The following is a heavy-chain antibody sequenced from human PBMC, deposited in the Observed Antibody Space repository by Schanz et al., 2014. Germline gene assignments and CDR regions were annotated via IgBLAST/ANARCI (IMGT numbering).Heavy chain of an antibody. CDR1: GFTFSIYG. J-gene: IGHJ4*02. CDR3: AKYGRLPYYWAGSDFDS. CDR2: MIGSGSSV. V-gene: IGHV3-23*01. Sequence: EVQLLESGGGLVQPGGSLRLSCAASGFTFSIYGMSWVRQAPGKGLEWVSRMIGSGSSVFYADSVKGRFTSSRDNLKNTVYLQMNSLRAGDAAVYYGAKYGRLPYYWAGSDFDSWGQGTLVAVSS. D-gene: IGHD3-22*01.